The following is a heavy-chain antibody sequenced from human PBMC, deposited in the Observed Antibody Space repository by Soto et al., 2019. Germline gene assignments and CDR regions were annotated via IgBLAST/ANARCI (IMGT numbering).Heavy chain of an antibody. CDR1: GGTFSSYA. Sequence: SVKVSCKASGGTFSSYAISWVRQAPGQGLEWMGGIIPIFGTANYAQKFQGRVTITADESTSTAYMELSSLRSEDTAVYYCARDTVLGYCSGGSCWVGPYYYCGMDVWGQGTTVTVSS. V-gene: IGHV1-69*13. J-gene: IGHJ6*02. CDR3: ARDTVLGYCSGGSCWVGPYYYCGMDV. CDR2: IIPIFGTA. D-gene: IGHD2-15*01.